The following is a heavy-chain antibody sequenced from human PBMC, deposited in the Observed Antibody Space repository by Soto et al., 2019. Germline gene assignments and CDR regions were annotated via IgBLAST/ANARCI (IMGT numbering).Heavy chain of an antibody. V-gene: IGHV3-15*07. CDR1: GFTFNNAW. CDR3: TAPPLDYYDSSGYFGH. J-gene: IGHJ4*02. Sequence: VQLVESGGGLVKPGGSLRVSCEASGFTFNNAWMNWVRQAPGKGLEWVGRIKSKTDGGTTDYAAPVKGRFTISRDDSKNTLYLQMNSLKTEDTAVYYCTAPPLDYYDSSGYFGHWGQGTLVTVSS. CDR2: IKSKTDGGTT. D-gene: IGHD3-22*01.